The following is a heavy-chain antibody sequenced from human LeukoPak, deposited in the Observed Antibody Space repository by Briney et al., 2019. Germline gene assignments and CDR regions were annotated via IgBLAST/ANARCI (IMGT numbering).Heavy chain of an antibody. V-gene: IGHV4-39*01. CDR3: ARQGDGYNSPLDY. CDR1: GGSISSSSYY. CDR2: IYYSGST. J-gene: IGHJ4*02. Sequence: PSETLSLTCTVSGGSISSSSYYWGWIRQPPGKGLEWIGSIYYSGSTYYNPSLKSRVTISVDTSKNQFSLKLSSVTAADTAVYYCARQGDGYNSPLDYWGQGTLVTVSS. D-gene: IGHD5-24*01.